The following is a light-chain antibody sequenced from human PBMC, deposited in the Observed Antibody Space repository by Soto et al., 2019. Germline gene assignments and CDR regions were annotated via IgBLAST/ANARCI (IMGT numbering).Light chain of an antibody. J-gene: IGLJ3*02. Sequence: SYELTQPLSVSVALGQTARITCGGNNIGSKNVHWYQQKPGQAPVLVIYRDSNRPSGIPERFSGSNSGNTATLTISRAQAGDEADYYCPVSDSSTARVFGGGTTLTVL. V-gene: IGLV3-9*01. CDR3: PVSDSSTARV. CDR1: NIGSKN. CDR2: RDS.